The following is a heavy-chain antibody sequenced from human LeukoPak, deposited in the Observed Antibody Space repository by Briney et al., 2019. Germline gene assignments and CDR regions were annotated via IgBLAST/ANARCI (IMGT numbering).Heavy chain of an antibody. CDR1: GGTFSSYA. Sequence: ASVQVSCKASGGTFSSYAISWVRQAPGQGLEWMGRIIPIFGIAHYAQKFQGRVTITADKSTSTAYMEMSSLRSEDTAVYYCARDSATLAYFDYWGQGTLVTVSS. CDR3: ARDSATLAYFDY. CDR2: IIPIFGIA. J-gene: IGHJ4*02. V-gene: IGHV1-69*04. D-gene: IGHD5-12*01.